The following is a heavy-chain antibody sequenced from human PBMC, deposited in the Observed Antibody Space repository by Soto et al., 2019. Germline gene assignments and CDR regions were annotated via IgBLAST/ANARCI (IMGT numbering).Heavy chain of an antibody. Sequence: PGGSLSLSCAASGFTFSSSVVHWVRHAPGKGLEWVAVISSDESNEDYADSVKGRFSISRDNSKNTLYLQMSSLRADDTAVYYCARGLIKLAGGAFDIWGQGTMVTVSS. D-gene: IGHD3-16*01. CDR3: ARGLIKLAGGAFDI. CDR2: ISSDESNE. V-gene: IGHV3-33*01. J-gene: IGHJ3*02. CDR1: GFTFSSSV.